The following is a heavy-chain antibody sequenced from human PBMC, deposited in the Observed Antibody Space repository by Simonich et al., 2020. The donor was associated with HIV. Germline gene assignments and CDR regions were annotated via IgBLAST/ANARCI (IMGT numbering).Heavy chain of an antibody. CDR1: GFTFSSYG. J-gene: IGHJ4*02. V-gene: IGHV3-33*01. D-gene: IGHD4-17*01. Sequence: QVQLVESGGGVVQPGRSLRLSCAASGFTFSSYGMHWVRQDQGKRLGWVAIIWYDGRNKFYSESVKGRFTISRDSSKHTLYLQMNSLRVEDTAVYYCARDGLRWQGGFDYWGQGTLVTVSS. CDR3: ARDGLRWQGGFDY. CDR2: IWYDGRNK.